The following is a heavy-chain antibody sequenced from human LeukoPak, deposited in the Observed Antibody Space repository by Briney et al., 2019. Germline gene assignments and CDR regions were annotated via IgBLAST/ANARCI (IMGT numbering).Heavy chain of an antibody. D-gene: IGHD3-22*01. CDR1: GGSSSSSSYY. CDR2: IYYSGST. J-gene: IGHJ4*02. CDR3: ARVSPYYYDSSGYAFDY. V-gene: IGHV4-39*07. Sequence: PSETLSLTCTVSGGSSSSSSYYWGWIRQPPGKGLEWIGSIYYSGSTYYNPSLKCRVTISVDTSKNQFSLKLSSVTAADTAVHYCARVSPYYYDSSGYAFDYWGQGTLVTVSS.